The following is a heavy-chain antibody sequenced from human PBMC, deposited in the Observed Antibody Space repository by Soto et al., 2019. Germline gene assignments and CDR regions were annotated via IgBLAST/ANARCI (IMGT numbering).Heavy chain of an antibody. CDR1: GFTFSSYA. V-gene: IGHV3-23*01. CDR3: ATYSSSFDPEYFQH. D-gene: IGHD6-13*01. Sequence: AGALRLSWAASGFTFSSYALSWVRQAPGKGLEWVSAISGSGGSTYYADSVKGRFTISRDNSKNTLYLHMNSLRAEDTAVYYCATYSSSFDPEYFQHWGHGTLVTVNS. CDR2: ISGSGGST. J-gene: IGHJ1*01.